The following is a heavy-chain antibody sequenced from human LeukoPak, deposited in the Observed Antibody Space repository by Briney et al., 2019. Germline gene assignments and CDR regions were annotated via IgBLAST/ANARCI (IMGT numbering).Heavy chain of an antibody. J-gene: IGHJ5*02. CDR2: MNPNSGNA. Sequence: ASVKVSCKASGYTFTTSDINWVRQAPGQGLQWMGWMNPNSGNAVYAQKFQGRVTMTRSTSINTAYMELSSLRSDDTAVYYCARDPRGTITGGNWFDPWGQGTLVTVSS. V-gene: IGHV1-8*01. CDR3: ARDPRGTITGGNWFDP. D-gene: IGHD3-16*01. CDR1: GYTFTTSD.